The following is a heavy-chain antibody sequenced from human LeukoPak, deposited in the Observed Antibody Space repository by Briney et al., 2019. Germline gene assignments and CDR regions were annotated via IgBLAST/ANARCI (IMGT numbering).Heavy chain of an antibody. CDR2: IYYSGST. Sequence: SETLSLTCTVSGGSISSYFRSWIRQLPGNGLEWIGYIYYSGSTNYNPSLKSRVTISVDSSKNQFSLKLSSVTAADTAVYYCARHIYRGSFDYWGQGALVTVSS. CDR3: ARHIYRGSFDY. J-gene: IGHJ4*02. V-gene: IGHV4-59*08. CDR1: GGSISSYF. D-gene: IGHD3-10*01.